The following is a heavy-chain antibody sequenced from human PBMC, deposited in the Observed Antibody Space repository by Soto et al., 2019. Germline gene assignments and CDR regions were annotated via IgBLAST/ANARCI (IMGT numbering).Heavy chain of an antibody. Sequence: QVQLQQWGAGLLKPSETLSLTCAVYGGSFGTYYWAWIRQTPGKGLEWIGEANRSGSTNYNPALKRRATISVDTPKNQVSLKLTSLTAADTAMYYCARGGLASVAIQVYYWGQGNLVTVSS. CDR1: GGSFGTYY. V-gene: IGHV4-34*01. D-gene: IGHD6-13*01. J-gene: IGHJ4*02. CDR3: ARGGLASVAIQVYY. CDR2: ANRSGST.